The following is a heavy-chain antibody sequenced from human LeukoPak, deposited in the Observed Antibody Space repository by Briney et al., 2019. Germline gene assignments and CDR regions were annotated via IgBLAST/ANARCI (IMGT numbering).Heavy chain of an antibody. CDR1: GGTFSSYA. J-gene: IGHJ6*04. V-gene: IGHV1-69*13. CDR2: IIPIFGTA. CDR3: HYGSGSYYNVGGYYYYGMDV. D-gene: IGHD3-10*01. Sequence: SVKVSCKASGGTFSSYAICWVRQAPGQGLEWMGGIIPIFGTANYAQKFQGRVTITADESTSTAYMELSSLRSEGTAVYYCHYGSGSYYNVGGYYYYGMDVWGKGTTVTVSS.